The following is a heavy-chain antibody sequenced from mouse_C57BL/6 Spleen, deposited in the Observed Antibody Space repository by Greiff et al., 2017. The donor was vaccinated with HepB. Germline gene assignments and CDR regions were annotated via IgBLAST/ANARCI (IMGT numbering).Heavy chain of an antibody. CDR1: GYAFSSSW. D-gene: IGHD2-1*01. Sequence: QVQLKQSGPELVKPGASVKISCKASGYAFSSSWMNWVKQRPGKGLEWIGRIYPGDGDTNYNGKFKGKATLTADKSSSTAYMQLSSLTSEDSAVYFCAKDYGNYLFDYWGQGTTLTVSS. CDR3: AKDYGNYLFDY. J-gene: IGHJ2*01. V-gene: IGHV1-82*01. CDR2: IYPGDGDT.